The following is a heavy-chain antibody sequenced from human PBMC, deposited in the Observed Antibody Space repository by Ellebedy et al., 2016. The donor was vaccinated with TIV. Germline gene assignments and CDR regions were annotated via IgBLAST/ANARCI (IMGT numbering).Heavy chain of an antibody. CDR2: MSGSTITT. J-gene: IGHJ3*02. CDR3: ARDMAWGNERVIDGFDI. Sequence: GGSLRLSCAASGFAFSSYSMNWVRQAQGKGLEWVSYMSGSTITTYYADSVKGRFTISRETAKNSLFLQMNSLRAEDTAVYYCARDMAWGNERVIDGFDIWGQGTMVTVSS. CDR1: GFAFSSYS. D-gene: IGHD7-27*01. V-gene: IGHV3-48*04.